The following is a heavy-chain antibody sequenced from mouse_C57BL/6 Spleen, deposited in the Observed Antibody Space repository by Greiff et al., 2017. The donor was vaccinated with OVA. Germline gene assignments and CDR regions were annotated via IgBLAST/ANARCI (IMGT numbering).Heavy chain of an antibody. CDR2: INPNNGGT. CDR1: GYTFTDYN. D-gene: IGHD2-4*01. Sequence: EVQLQQSGPELVKPGASVKIPCKASGYTFTDYNMDWVKQSHGKSLEWIGDINPNNGGTIYNQKFKGKATLTVVKSSSTAYMELRSLTSEDTAVYYGARGDYDGTADVLWYFDVWGTGTTVTVSS. V-gene: IGHV1-18*01. J-gene: IGHJ1*03. CDR3: ARGDYDGTADVLWYFDV.